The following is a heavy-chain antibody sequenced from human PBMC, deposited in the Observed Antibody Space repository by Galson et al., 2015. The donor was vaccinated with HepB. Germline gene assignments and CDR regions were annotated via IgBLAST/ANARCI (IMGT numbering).Heavy chain of an antibody. CDR2: ISGSGDST. D-gene: IGHD6-19*01. J-gene: IGHJ4*02. V-gene: IGHV3-23*01. Sequence: SLRLSCAASGFTFSSYAMNWVRQAPGKGLEWVSGISGSGDSTYYADSVKGRFTISRDNSKNTLYLQMNSLRVEDTAVYYCAAVPPQWPLVGYSDYWGQGTLVTVSS. CDR1: GFTFSSYA. CDR3: AAVPPQWPLVGYSDY.